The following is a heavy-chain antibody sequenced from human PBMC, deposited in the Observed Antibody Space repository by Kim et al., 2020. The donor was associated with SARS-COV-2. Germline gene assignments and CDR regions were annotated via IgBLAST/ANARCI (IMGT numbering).Heavy chain of an antibody. D-gene: IGHD6-19*01. Sequence: SETLSLTCTVSGGSISSYYWSWIRQPPGKGLEWIGYIYYSGSTNYNPSLKSRVTISVDTSKNQFSLKLSSVTAADTAVYYCARTKQWLIDYWGQGTLVTVSS. CDR1: GGSISSYY. J-gene: IGHJ4*02. CDR3: ARTKQWLIDY. V-gene: IGHV4-59*01. CDR2: IYYSGST.